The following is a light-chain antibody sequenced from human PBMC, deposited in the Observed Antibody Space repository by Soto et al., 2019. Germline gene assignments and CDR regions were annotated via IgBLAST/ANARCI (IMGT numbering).Light chain of an antibody. Sequence: QSALTQPASVSGSPGQSITISCTGASSDVGNCNCVSWYQQHPGKAPKLMIYEVSNRPSGVSDRFSGSKAGNTASPTISGLQAEDEADYYCSSFTTSSTWVFGGGTKLTVL. CDR1: SSDVGNCNC. J-gene: IGLJ3*02. CDR3: SSFTTSSTWV. V-gene: IGLV2-14*01. CDR2: EVS.